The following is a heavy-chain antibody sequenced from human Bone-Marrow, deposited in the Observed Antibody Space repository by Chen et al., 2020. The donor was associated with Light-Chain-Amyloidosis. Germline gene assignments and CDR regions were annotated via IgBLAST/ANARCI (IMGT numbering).Heavy chain of an antibody. CDR2: IYPDDSDA. V-gene: IGHV5-51*01. D-gene: IGHD5-12*01. CDR3: ARRRDGYNFDY. J-gene: IGHJ4*02. CDR1: GYTFPNYW. Sequence: EVQLEQSGPEVKKPGESLKISCKGSGYTFPNYWIGWVRQMPGKGLEWLGVIYPDDSDARYSPSFEGQCTSTADKSITTAYLQWRSLKASDTAMYYCARRRDGYNFDYWGQGTLVTVSS.